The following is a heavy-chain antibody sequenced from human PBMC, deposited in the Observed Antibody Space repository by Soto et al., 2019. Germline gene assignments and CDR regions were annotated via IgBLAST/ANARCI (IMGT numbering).Heavy chain of an antibody. CDR3: ARCYCSVGSCYTCWHFDL. Sequence: QVPLVQSGAEVKKPGASVKVSCKASGYTFNNYGISWVRQAPGQGLEWMGWIGPYNGNTDHAQNFLGRVTMTTDTSTNTAYMELRSLRSDDTALYYCARCYCSVGSCYTCWHFDLWGRGTLVTVSS. D-gene: IGHD2-15*01. CDR2: IGPYNGNT. V-gene: IGHV1-18*01. CDR1: GYTFNNYG. J-gene: IGHJ2*01.